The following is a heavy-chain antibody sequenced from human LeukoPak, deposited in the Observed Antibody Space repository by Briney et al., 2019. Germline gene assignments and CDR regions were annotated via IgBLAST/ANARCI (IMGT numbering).Heavy chain of an antibody. V-gene: IGHV4-34*01. CDR2: ISSSGGT. J-gene: IGHJ3*02. CDR1: GGSFSGYY. D-gene: IGHD5-24*01. CDR3: ARQERRDGSPKGCFDI. Sequence: SETLSLTCAVYGGSFSGYYWSWIRQPPGKGLEWIGSISSSGGTYYNPSLKSRFTMSVDTSKSQFSLKLNSVTAADTAVYSCARQERRDGSPKGCFDIWGQGTMVTVSS.